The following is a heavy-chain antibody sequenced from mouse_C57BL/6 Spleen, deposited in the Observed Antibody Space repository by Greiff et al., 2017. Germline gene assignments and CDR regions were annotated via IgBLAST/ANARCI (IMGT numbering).Heavy chain of an antibody. V-gene: IGHV5-4*03. CDR1: GFTFSSYA. CDR2: ISDGGSYT. CDR3: ARIYYDYYDFDY. J-gene: IGHJ2*01. D-gene: IGHD2-4*01. Sequence: EVMLVESGGGLVKPGGSLKLSCAASGFTFSSYAMSWVRQTPEKRLEWVATISDGGSYTYYPDNVEGRFTISRDNAKNNLYLQMSHLKSEDTAMYYCARIYYDYYDFDYWGQGTTLTVSS.